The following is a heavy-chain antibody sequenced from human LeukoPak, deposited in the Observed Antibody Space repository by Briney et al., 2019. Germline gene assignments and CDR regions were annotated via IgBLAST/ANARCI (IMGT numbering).Heavy chain of an antibody. CDR2: IYYSGSN. V-gene: IGHV4-59*08. Sequence: PSETLSLTCTVSGGSISSYYWNWIRQPPGKGLEWIGDIYYSGSNKYNPSLKSRVTISLDTSKNQFSLKLSSVTAGDTAVYYCARQWGSSGWYAYWGQGTLVTVSS. CDR3: ARQWGSSGWYAY. J-gene: IGHJ4*02. D-gene: IGHD6-19*01. CDR1: GGSISSYY.